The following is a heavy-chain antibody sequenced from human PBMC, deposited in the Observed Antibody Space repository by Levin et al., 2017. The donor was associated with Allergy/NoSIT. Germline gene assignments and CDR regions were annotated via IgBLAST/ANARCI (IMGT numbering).Heavy chain of an antibody. CDR1: GFTFSSYA. D-gene: IGHD4-17*01. CDR3: AKDQWYDYGDYY. CDR2: ISGSGGST. J-gene: IGHJ4*02. Sequence: GESLKISCAASGFTFSSYAMSWVRQAPGKGLEWVSAISGSGGSTYYADSVKGRFTISRDNSKNTLYLQMNSLRAEDTAVYYCAKDQWYDYGDYYWGQGTLVTVSS. V-gene: IGHV3-23*01.